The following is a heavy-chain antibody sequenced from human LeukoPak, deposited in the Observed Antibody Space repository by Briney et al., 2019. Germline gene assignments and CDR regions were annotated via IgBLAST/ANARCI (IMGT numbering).Heavy chain of an antibody. J-gene: IGHJ6*03. D-gene: IGHD6-19*01. Sequence: SETLSLTCTVSDGSISNYYWSWIRQPAGKGLEWIGRIYSSGITNYNPSLKSRVTISVDTSKNQFSLKLSSVTAADTAVYYCARCLSTKIAVAGTHYYYYMDVWGKGTTVTVSS. V-gene: IGHV4-4*07. CDR2: IYSSGIT. CDR1: DGSISNYY. CDR3: ARCLSTKIAVAGTHYYYYMDV.